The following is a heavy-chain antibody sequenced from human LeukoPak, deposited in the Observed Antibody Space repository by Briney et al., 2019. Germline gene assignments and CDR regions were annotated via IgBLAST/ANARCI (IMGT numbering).Heavy chain of an antibody. CDR2: IDPSDSAA. CDR3: ARGQGYCSGGSCFLYYFDY. D-gene: IGHD2-15*01. J-gene: IGHJ4*02. CDR1: GYRFNSYW. V-gene: IGHV5-10-1*01. Sequence: GESLKISCKGSGYRFNSYWISWVRQMPGKGLEWMGGIDPSDSAANYSPSFQGHVTFSVDKSITAAFLQWSSLKASDTAMYYCARGQGYCSGGSCFLYYFDYWGQGTLVTVSS.